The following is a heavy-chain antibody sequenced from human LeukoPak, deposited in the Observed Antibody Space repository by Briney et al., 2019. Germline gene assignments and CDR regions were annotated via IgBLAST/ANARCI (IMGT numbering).Heavy chain of an antibody. CDR3: ARASKVPHSGYYYFRLTIFDY. J-gene: IGHJ4*02. D-gene: IGHD3-22*01. CDR1: GYIFTSYD. CDR2: MNPNSGNT. V-gene: IGHV1-8*01. Sequence: ASVKVSCKASGYIFTSYDINWVRQATGQGLEWMGWMNPNSGNTGYAQKFQGRVTMTRNTSISTAYMELSSLRSEDTAVYYCARASKVPHSGYYYFRLTIFDYWGQGTLVTVSS.